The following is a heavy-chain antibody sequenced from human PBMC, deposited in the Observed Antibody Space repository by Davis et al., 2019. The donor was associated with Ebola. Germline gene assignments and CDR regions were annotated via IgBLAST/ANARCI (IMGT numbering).Heavy chain of an antibody. CDR1: GGSFSGYY. V-gene: IGHV4-34*01. J-gene: IGHJ4*02. D-gene: IGHD3-16*02. CDR3: ARGGSYRPYYFDY. CDR2: VNHSGRT. Sequence: PSETLSLTCAVYGGSFSGYYWSWIRQPPGKGLEWIGEVNHSGRTNYNPSLKSRVTISEDTSKNQFALKLSSVTAADTAVYYCARGGSYRPYYFDYWGQGIPVTVSS.